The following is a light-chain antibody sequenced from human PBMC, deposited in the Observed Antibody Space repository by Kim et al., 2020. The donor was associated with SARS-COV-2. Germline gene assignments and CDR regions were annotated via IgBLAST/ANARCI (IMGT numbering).Light chain of an antibody. CDR3: MQALQTPLT. J-gene: IGKJ2*01. V-gene: IGKV2-28*01. CDR2: LGS. CDR1: QSLLYSNGYNY. Sequence: DFVMTQSPLSLPVTPGEPASISCRYSQSLLYSNGYNYLDWYLQKPGQSPQLLIYLGSNRASGVPDRFSGSGSGTDFTLKISRVEAEDVGVYYCMQALQTPLTFGQGTKLEI.